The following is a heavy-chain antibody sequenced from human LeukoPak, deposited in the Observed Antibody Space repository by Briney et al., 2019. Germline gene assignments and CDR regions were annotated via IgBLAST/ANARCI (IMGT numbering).Heavy chain of an antibody. CDR2: INSDGSDT. J-gene: IGHJ4*02. CDR3: ARDYGDYLSLYYFDY. CDR1: GFTFSGYW. V-gene: IGHV3-74*01. Sequence: GGSLRLSCVASGFTFSGYWMHWVRQAPGEGLVWVSRINSDGSDTPHADSVKGRFTISRDNAKNTLYLQMNSLRAEDTAVYYCARDYGDYLSLYYFDYWGQGTLVTVSS. D-gene: IGHD4-17*01.